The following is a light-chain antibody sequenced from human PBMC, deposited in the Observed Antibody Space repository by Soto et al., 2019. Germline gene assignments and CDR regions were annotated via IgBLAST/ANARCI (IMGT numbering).Light chain of an antibody. J-gene: IGKJ1*01. CDR3: QQRSTWPVT. CDR1: QSVSSY. Sequence: EIVLTQSPATLSLSPGERATLSCRASQSVSSYFAWYQQKPGQAPNLLIYDASNRATGIPARFSGSGSGTDFTLTISSLEPEDFAVYYCQQRSTWPVTFGQGTMVEI. V-gene: IGKV3-11*01. CDR2: DAS.